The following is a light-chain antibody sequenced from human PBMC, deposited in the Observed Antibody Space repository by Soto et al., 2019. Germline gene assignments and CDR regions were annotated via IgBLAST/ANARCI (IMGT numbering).Light chain of an antibody. Sequence: DSLVSGTRLSLAVILGQPACIXCRSPQARVYSYGDTYFTWXQQGXGXSPRXXXDPXSKLDSGGPDRFSGSGSATDFTLKISWVESEYVWIYYSMQGTHGLWTFGQGTKVDIK. J-gene: IGKJ1*01. CDR3: MQGTHGLWT. CDR1: QARVYSYGDTY. CDR2: PXS. V-gene: IGKV2-30*01.